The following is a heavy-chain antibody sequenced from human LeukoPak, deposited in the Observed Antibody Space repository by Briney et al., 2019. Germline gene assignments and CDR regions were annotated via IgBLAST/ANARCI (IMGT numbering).Heavy chain of an antibody. V-gene: IGHV4-34*01. CDR3: ARGGVGRVDY. D-gene: IGHD1-14*01. CDR2: IYHSGST. Sequence: SETPSLTCAVYGGSSSGYYWSWIRQPPGNGLEWIGEIYHSGSTNYNPSLKSRVSISVDTSKNQFSLKLNSVTAADTAVYYCARGGVGRVDYWGQGTLVTVSS. J-gene: IGHJ4*02. CDR1: GGSSSGYY.